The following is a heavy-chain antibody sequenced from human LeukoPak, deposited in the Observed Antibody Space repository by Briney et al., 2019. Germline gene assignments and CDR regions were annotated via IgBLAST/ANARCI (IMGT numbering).Heavy chain of an antibody. Sequence: PSETLSLTCTVSSGSIGSYFWSWIRQPPGKGLEWIGYIYYSGSTNYNPSLKSRVTISVDTSMNQFSLKLSSVTRADTAVYYCARGGGYGDYYFDYWGQGSLVTVSS. CDR1: SGSIGSYF. J-gene: IGHJ4*02. D-gene: IGHD4-17*01. CDR3: ARGGGYGDYYFDY. V-gene: IGHV4-59*01. CDR2: IYYSGST.